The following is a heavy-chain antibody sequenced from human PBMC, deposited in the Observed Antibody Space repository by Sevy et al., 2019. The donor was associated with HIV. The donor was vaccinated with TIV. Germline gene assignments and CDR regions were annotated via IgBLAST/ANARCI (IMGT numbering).Heavy chain of an antibody. Sequence: GESLKISCAASGFTFSSYAMHWVRQAPGKGLEWVAVISYDGSNKYYADSVKGRFTISRDNSKNTLYLQMNSLRAEDTAVYYCAREEFHNYYYGMDVWGQGTTVTVSS. V-gene: IGHV3-30*04. CDR2: ISYDGSNK. CDR1: GFTFSSYA. J-gene: IGHJ6*02. CDR3: AREEFHNYYYGMDV.